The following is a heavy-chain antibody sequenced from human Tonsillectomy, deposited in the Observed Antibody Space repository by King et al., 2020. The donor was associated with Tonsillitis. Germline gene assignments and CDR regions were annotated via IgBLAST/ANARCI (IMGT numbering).Heavy chain of an antibody. CDR1: GFTFSSYW. V-gene: IGHV3-74*01. CDR3: AKDRGQYYYGSGSIEP. CDR2: INSDGSTT. Sequence: VQLVESGGGLVQPGGSLRLSCAASGFTFSSYWMHWFRQGPGKGLVWVSGINSDGSTTTYADSVKGRFTISRDNAKNMLYLQVNSLRAEDTGVYYCAKDRGQYYYGSGSIEPWGQGTLVTVFS. J-gene: IGHJ5*02. D-gene: IGHD3-10*01.